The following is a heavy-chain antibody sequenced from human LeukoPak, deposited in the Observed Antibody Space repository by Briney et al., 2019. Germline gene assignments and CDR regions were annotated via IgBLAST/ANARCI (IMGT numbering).Heavy chain of an antibody. CDR2: IYPRDGST. CDR3: ARDQEGFDY. Sequence: ASVKVSCMASGYTFTRNYIQWVRQAPGQGLEWMGMIYPRDGSTSYAQKFQGRVTVTRDTSTSTVHMELSGLRSEDTAVYYCARDQEGFDYWGQGTLVTVSS. CDR1: GYTFTRNY. V-gene: IGHV1-46*01. J-gene: IGHJ4*02.